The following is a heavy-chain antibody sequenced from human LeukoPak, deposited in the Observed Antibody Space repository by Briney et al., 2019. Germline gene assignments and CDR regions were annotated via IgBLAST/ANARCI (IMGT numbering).Heavy chain of an antibody. J-gene: IGHJ3*02. CDR3: ARSRIVLMVYANAFDI. Sequence: PGGSLRLSCAASGFTFSSYGMHWVRQAPGKGLEWVSVISGSGGSTYYADSVKGRFTISRDNSKNTLYLQMNSLRAEDTAVYYCARSRIVLMVYANAFDIWGQGTMVTVSS. CDR2: ISGSGGST. V-gene: IGHV3-NL1*01. D-gene: IGHD2-8*01. CDR1: GFTFSSYG.